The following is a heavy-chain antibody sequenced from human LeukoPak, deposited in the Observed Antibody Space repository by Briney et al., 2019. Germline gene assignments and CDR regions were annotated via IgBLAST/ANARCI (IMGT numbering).Heavy chain of an antibody. CDR3: ARGVGNYRYYFDS. CDR1: GFSFSKHW. J-gene: IGHJ4*02. CDR2: IKEDGSER. Sequence: GGSLRLSCAASGFSFSKHWMSWVRQASGKGLECVANIKEDGSERYYVDSVKGRFTISRDNAKNSLSLQMNSLRAEDTAVYYCARGVGNYRYYFDSWGQGTLVTVSS. V-gene: IGHV3-7*01. D-gene: IGHD3-22*01.